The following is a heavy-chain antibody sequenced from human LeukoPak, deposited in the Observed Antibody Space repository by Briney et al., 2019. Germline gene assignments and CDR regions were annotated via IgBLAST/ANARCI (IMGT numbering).Heavy chain of an antibody. CDR3: ARITMVRGVIPY. J-gene: IGHJ4*02. V-gene: IGHV3-48*03. Sequence: GGSLRLSCAASGFTFSSYEMNWVRRAPGKGLEGVSYISSSGSTLYYADSVKGRFTISRDNAKNSLYLQMNSLRAEDTAVYYCARITMVRGVIPYWGQGTLVTVSS. CDR2: ISSSGSTL. CDR1: GFTFSSYE. D-gene: IGHD3-10*01.